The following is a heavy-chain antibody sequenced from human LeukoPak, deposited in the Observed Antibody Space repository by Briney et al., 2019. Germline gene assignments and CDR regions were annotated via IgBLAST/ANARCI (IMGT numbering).Heavy chain of an antibody. D-gene: IGHD3-3*01. Sequence: SETLSLTCTVSGGSISSSSYYWGWIRQPPGKGLEWIGSIYYSGSTYYNPSLKSRVTISVDTSKNQFSLKLSSVTAADTAVYYCALQLRFLAGYWGQGTLVTVSS. CDR2: IYYSGST. CDR3: ALQLRFLAGY. J-gene: IGHJ4*02. V-gene: IGHV4-39*07. CDR1: GGSISSSSYY.